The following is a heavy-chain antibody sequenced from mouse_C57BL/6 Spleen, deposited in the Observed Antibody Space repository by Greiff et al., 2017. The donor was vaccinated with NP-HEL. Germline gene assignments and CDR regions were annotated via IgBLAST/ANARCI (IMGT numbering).Heavy chain of an antibody. CDR3: ASTMVTSYYFDY. V-gene: IGHV1-22*01. Sequence: EVQLQQSGPELVKPGASVKMSCKASGYTFTDYNMHWVKQSHGKSLEWIGYINPNNGGTSYNQKFKGKATLTVNKSSSTAYMELRSLTSEDSAVYYCASTMVTSYYFDYWGQGTTLTVSS. D-gene: IGHD2-2*01. CDR2: INPNNGGT. CDR1: GYTFTDYN. J-gene: IGHJ2*01.